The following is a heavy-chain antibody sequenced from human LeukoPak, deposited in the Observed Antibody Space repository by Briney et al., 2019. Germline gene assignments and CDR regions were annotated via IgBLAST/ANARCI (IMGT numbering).Heavy chain of an antibody. D-gene: IGHD6-13*01. CDR3: GRLYSSSLGRVFDY. V-gene: IGHV4-59*01. CDR1: GGSISSYY. J-gene: IGHJ4*02. Sequence: SETLSLTCTVSGGSISSYYWSWIRQPPGKGLEWIGYISYSGSTNYNPSLKSRVTTSVDTSKNQFSLKLSSVTAADAAIYYCGRLYSSSLGRVFDYWGQGTLVTVSS. CDR2: ISYSGST.